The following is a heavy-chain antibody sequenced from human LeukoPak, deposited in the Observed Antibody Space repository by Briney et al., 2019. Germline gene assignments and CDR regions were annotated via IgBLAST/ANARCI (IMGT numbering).Heavy chain of an antibody. CDR1: GFTFSNAW. D-gene: IGHD1-26*01. CDR3: TTPPGEVGATDY. J-gene: IGHJ4*02. CDR2: IKSKTDGGTT. Sequence: GGSLRLSCAASGFTFSNAWMSWVRQAPGKGLEWVGRIKSKTDGGTTDYAAPVKGRFTISRDDSKNTLYLQMNSLKTEDTAVHYCTTPPGEVGATDYWGQGTLVTVSS. V-gene: IGHV3-15*01.